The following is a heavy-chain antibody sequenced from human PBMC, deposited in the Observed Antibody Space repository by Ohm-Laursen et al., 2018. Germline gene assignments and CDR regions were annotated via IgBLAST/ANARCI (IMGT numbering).Heavy chain of an antibody. Sequence: SVKVSCKVSGYTLTEFPIHWVRQAPGKGLEWMGSFDPEDGETIYAQKFQGRVTMTEDTSTDTAYMELSSPRSEDTAVYHCAIQTRGEDWFDPWGQGTLVTVSS. CDR3: AIQTRGEDWFDP. V-gene: IGHV1-24*01. CDR2: FDPEDGET. D-gene: IGHD3-10*01. J-gene: IGHJ5*02. CDR1: GYTLTEFP.